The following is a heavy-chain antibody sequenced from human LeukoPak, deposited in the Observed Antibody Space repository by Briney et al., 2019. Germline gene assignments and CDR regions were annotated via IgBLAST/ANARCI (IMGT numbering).Heavy chain of an antibody. Sequence: PGGSLRLSCAASGFTFSSYGMHWVRQAPGKGLEWVAVISYDGSNKYYADSVKGRFTISRDNSKNTLYLQMNSLRAEDTAVYYCAKDHDYYDSSGYLDYWGQGTLVTVSS. D-gene: IGHD3-22*01. V-gene: IGHV3-30*18. CDR2: ISYDGSNK. CDR1: GFTFSSYG. CDR3: AKDHDYYDSSGYLDY. J-gene: IGHJ4*02.